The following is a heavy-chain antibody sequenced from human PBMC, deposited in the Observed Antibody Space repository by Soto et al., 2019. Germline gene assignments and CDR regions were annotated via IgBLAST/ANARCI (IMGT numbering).Heavy chain of an antibody. CDR1: GGSISSYY. Sequence: SETLSLTCTVSGGSISSYYWSWIRQPPGKGLEWIGYIYYSGSTNYNPSLKSRVTISVDTSKNQFSLKLSSVTAADTAVYYCARGPDIVATPVSGQATTVSVSS. CDR3: ARGPDIVATPV. V-gene: IGHV4-59*01. CDR2: IYYSGST. D-gene: IGHD5-12*01. J-gene: IGHJ6*02.